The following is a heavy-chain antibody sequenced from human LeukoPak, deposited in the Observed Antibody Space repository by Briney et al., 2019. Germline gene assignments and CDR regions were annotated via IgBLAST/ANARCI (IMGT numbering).Heavy chain of an antibody. J-gene: IGHJ4*02. CDR2: VKQDGSER. Sequence: GGSLRLSCATSGFTFSRHWMTWVRQAPGKGPEWVANVKQDGSERYYVHSVRGRFTISRDNAKNALYLQMNSLRAEDTAVYYCARDGGHSTDLDYWGQGILVTVSS. CDR1: GFTFSRHW. CDR3: ARDGGHSTDLDY. V-gene: IGHV3-7*01. D-gene: IGHD2-8*02.